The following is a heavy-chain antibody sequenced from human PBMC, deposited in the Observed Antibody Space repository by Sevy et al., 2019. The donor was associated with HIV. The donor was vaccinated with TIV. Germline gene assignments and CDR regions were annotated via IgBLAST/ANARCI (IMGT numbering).Heavy chain of an antibody. CDR2: IVPYFTTS. CDR1: GDSLSNFA. CDR3: VRVVGLCGLLTGVYSGQGSTTSFDI. V-gene: IGHV1-69*13. D-gene: IGHD3-9*01. Sequence: ASVKVSCKASGDSLSNFAMSWVRQAPGQGLEWMGGIVPYFTTSNYALKFQGRVTITGDEATTTVYMDLISLTSENTAVYDCVRVVGLCGLLTGVYSGQGSTTSFDIWGQGTMVTVSS. J-gene: IGHJ3*02.